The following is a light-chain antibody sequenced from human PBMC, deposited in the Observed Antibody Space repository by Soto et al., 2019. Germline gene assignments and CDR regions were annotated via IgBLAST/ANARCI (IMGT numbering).Light chain of an antibody. J-gene: IGKJ1*01. CDR2: AAS. CDR3: LQHYTYLWT. V-gene: IGKV1-17*01. CDR1: QDIGNN. Sequence: DIQMTQSPSSLSASVGDRVTITCRASQDIGNNLGWYQQKPGNAPRRLIYAASSLQSGVPSRLRGSGSGTEFTLTISSLQPEDFATYYCLQHYTYLWTFGQGTKVDI.